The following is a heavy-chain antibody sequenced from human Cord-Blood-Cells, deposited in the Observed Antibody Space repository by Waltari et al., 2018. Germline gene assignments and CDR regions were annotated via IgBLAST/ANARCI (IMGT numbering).Heavy chain of an antibody. J-gene: IGHJ4*02. V-gene: IGHV4-34*01. CDR3: ARVRHGFYFDY. CDR2: IKHRGST. Sequence: QVQLQQWAAGMLKPSETLSLTCAVYGESFSGYYWSWIRQPPGKGLEWIGEIKHRGSTNYNPSLKSRVTISVDTSKNQFSLKLSSVTAADTAVYYCARVRHGFYFDYWGQGTLVTVSS. CDR1: GESFSGYY.